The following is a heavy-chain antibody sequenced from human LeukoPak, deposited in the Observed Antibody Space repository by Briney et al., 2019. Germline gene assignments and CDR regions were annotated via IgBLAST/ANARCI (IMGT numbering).Heavy chain of an antibody. CDR2: IYYSGST. Sequence: TSETLSLTCTVSGGSISSSSYYWGWIRPPRGKGLEWLGSIYYSGSTYYNPSLKSRVTISVDTSKNQFSLKLSSVTAADTAVYYCARHRMYYYDSSGRGVADAFDIWGQGTMVTVSS. CDR1: GGSISSSSYY. D-gene: IGHD3-22*01. V-gene: IGHV4-39*01. J-gene: IGHJ3*02. CDR3: ARHRMYYYDSSGRGVADAFDI.